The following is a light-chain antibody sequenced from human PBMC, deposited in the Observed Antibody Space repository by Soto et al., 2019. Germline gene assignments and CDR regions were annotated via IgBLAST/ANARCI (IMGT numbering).Light chain of an antibody. CDR1: QSVTTF. CDR2: DAS. V-gene: IGKV3-11*01. Sequence: IVLTQSTATLSLSPGERATLSCRGSQSVTTFLAWYQQKPGQAPRLLIYDASNRATGIPARFSGSGSGTDFTLTISSLEPEDFAVYYCQQRSNWPPKTFGQGTKVDI. CDR3: QQRSNWPPKT. J-gene: IGKJ1*01.